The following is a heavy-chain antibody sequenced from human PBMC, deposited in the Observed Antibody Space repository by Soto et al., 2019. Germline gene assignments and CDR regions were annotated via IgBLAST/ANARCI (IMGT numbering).Heavy chain of an antibody. V-gene: IGHV4-39*01. CDR2: IYYSGST. Sequence: SETLSLTCTVSGGSISSSSYYWGWIRQPPGKGLEWIGSIYYSGSTYYNPSLKSRVTISVDTSKNQFSLRLSSVTAADTAVYYCAAGRTPPIVGATLGYWGQGTLVTVSS. CDR1: GGSISSSSYY. CDR3: AAGRTPPIVGATLGY. D-gene: IGHD1-26*01. J-gene: IGHJ4*02.